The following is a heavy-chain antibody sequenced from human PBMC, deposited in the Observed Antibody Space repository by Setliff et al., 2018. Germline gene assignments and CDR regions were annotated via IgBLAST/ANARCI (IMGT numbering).Heavy chain of an antibody. Sequence: PSETLSLTCTVYGGSLSNYYWSWVRQPPGKGPEWIVEINHSGITNYNPSLKGRVTISVDTSKNQLSLKVNSVTVADTAMYYCAGTPALGTSWLSPFDYWGQGTRVTVSS. CDR3: AGTPALGTSWLSPFDY. CDR1: GGSLSNYY. D-gene: IGHD5-12*01. CDR2: INHSGIT. V-gene: IGHV4-34*01. J-gene: IGHJ4*02.